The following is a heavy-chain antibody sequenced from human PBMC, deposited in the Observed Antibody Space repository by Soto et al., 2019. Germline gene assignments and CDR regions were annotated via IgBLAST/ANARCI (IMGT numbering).Heavy chain of an antibody. V-gene: IGHV3-23*01. CDR3: VSWVSPHFDY. CDR2: IAPIGYST. Sequence: EVQLLESGGGLVQPGGSLRLSCAVSGLTFRNHAMSWVRQAPGKGLEWVSTIAPIGYSTHYAGSVEGRFTISRDDSKSTLDLQMNSLRADDTALYYCVSWVSPHFDYWGQGTLVSVSS. J-gene: IGHJ4*02. CDR1: GLTFRNHA. D-gene: IGHD2-8*01.